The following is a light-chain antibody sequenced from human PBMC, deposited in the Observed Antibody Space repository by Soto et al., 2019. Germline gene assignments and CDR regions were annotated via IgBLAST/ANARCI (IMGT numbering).Light chain of an antibody. CDR2: GAS. V-gene: IGKV3-20*01. J-gene: IGKJ1*01. Sequence: EIVLTQSPGALSLSPGERATLSCGASQSVSSSYLAWYQQKPGRAPRLLIYGASTRATGTPDRFSGSGSGTDFPLTISRLEPDDFAVYYCQQYGSSPRTFGQGTKVEIK. CDR1: QSVSSSY. CDR3: QQYGSSPRT.